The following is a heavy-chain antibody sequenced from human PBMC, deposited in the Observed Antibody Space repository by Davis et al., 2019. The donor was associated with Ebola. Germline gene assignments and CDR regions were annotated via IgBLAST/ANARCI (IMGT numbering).Heavy chain of an antibody. CDR2: ISPSGGKT. D-gene: IGHD3-16*01. J-gene: IGHJ6*03. CDR3: ARLIPSYYSYYMDT. V-gene: IGHV3-23*01. CDR1: GFTFSDYA. Sequence: PGGSLRLSCAASGFTFSDYAMSWVRQAPGKGLEWVSAISPSGGKTFYADSVKGRFTISRDNAKNALYLQMNSLRAEDSAVYLCARLIPSYYSYYMDTWGKGTTVSVS.